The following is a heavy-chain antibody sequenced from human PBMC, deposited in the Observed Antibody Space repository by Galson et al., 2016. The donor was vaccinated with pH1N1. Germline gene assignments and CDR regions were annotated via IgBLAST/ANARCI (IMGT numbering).Heavy chain of an antibody. CDR1: GGSISSRTYY. J-gene: IGHJ4*02. CDR3: ARPRRDGYNEDPYYFDY. D-gene: IGHD5-24*01. CDR2: IYYSGST. V-gene: IGHV4-39*01. Sequence: ETLSLTCTVSGGSISSRTYYWGWIRQPPGKGLEWIGSIYYSGSTYYNPSLKSRVTISVYTSKNQFSLKLSSVTAADTAVYYCARPRRDGYNEDPYYFDYWGQGTLVTVSS.